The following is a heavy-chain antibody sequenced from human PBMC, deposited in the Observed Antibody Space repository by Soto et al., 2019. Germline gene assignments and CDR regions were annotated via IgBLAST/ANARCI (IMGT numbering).Heavy chain of an antibody. CDR3: IRGGVLYGLDV. Sequence: EEQLVESGGDLVQPGGSLTLSCAVSGFTFRNYWMHWVRQAPGEGLAWVSQINGDGRSATYADSVRGRFTISRDNAKNTLYLQMNSLSAEDTAVYYCIRGGVLYGLDVWGQGTSVTVYS. CDR2: INGDGRSA. D-gene: IGHD2-8*01. J-gene: IGHJ6*02. CDR1: GFTFRNYW. V-gene: IGHV3-74*01.